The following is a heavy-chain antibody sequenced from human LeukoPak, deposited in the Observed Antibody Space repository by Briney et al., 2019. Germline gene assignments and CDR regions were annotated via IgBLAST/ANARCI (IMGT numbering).Heavy chain of an antibody. CDR2: IRSKANSYAT. CDR3: TREVVIFYYYYIDV. CDR1: GFTFTNYW. V-gene: IGHV3-73*01. J-gene: IGHJ6*03. D-gene: IGHD3-22*01. Sequence: GGSLRLSCAASGFTFTNYWMTWVRQASGKGLEWVGRIRSKANSYATTYAASVKGRFTISRDDSKNTAYLQMNSLKTEDTAVYYCTREVVIFYYYYIDVWGTGTTVTVSS.